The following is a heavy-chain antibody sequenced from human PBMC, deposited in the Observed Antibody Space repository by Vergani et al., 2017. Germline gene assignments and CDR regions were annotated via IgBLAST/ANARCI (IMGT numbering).Heavy chain of an antibody. V-gene: IGHV3-15*01. CDR3: TKAFHEYGDYDLCTIDCYFDL. CDR1: GFTFSKEG. Sequence: EVQLVESGGGLVKPGGSLRLSWAEGGFTFSKEGMSGVRQAPGKGLEWVGRIKSKTDGATTDYAATGKGRFTISRNESKNTLYLQMNSLKTEDTAVYYCTKAFHEYGDYDLCTIDCYFDLWGRGTLVTVSS. J-gene: IGHJ2*01. D-gene: IGHD4-17*01. CDR2: IKSKTDGATT.